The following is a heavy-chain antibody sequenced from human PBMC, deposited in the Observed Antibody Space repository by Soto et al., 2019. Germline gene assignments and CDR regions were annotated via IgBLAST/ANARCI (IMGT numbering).Heavy chain of an antibody. V-gene: IGHV1-3*01. D-gene: IGHD6-6*01. J-gene: IGHJ6*02. CDR1: GYTFTSYA. Sequence: ASVKVSCKASGYTFTSYAMHWVRQAPGQRLEWMGWINAGNGNTKYSQKFQDRVTITRDTSASTAYMELSSLRSEGTAVYYFASSIAARPSYYYGMDVWGQGTTVT. CDR2: INAGNGNT. CDR3: ASSIAARPSYYYGMDV.